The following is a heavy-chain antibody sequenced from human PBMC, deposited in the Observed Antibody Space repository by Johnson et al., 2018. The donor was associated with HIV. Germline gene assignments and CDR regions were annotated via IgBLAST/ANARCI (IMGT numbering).Heavy chain of an antibody. D-gene: IGHD4-23*01. CDR3: AKDLSPNPRGGAFDI. V-gene: IGHV3-30*18. CDR1: GFTFSTYW. J-gene: IGHJ3*02. Sequence: QVQLVESGGGVVQPGRSLRLSCAASGFTFSTYWMSWVSQAPGKGLEWVAVISYDGSNKYYADSVKGRFTISRDNAKNSLSLQMNRLGTEDTALYYCAKDLSPNPRGGAFDIWGQGTMVTVAS. CDR2: ISYDGSNK.